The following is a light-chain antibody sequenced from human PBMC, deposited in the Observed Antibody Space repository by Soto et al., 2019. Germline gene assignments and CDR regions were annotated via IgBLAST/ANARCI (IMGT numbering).Light chain of an antibody. Sequence: QSALTQPASVSASPGQSITISCSGSSSDVGANNLVSWYQQSPGKVPRLLIYEDSRRPTGISHRFSGSKSGDTASLTISGLRAEDEADYYCCSYAGSYTHVFGTGTKVTVL. CDR1: SSDVGANNL. V-gene: IGLV2-23*01. CDR3: CSYAGSYTHV. J-gene: IGLJ1*01. CDR2: EDS.